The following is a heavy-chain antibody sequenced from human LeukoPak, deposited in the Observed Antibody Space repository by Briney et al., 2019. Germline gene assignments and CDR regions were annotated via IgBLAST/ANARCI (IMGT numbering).Heavy chain of an antibody. CDR3: ASLLGDKTIFDY. V-gene: IGHV3-7*01. D-gene: IGHD1-26*01. CDR1: GFIFSSRW. CDR2: IKRDGSGE. Sequence: GGSLRLSCAASGFIFSSRWMSWVRQPPGKGLERVANIKRDGSGEYYLDSVRGRFTISRDNAKNSLYLQMNSLRAEDTAVYYCASLLGDKTIFDYWGQGSLVTVSS. J-gene: IGHJ4*02.